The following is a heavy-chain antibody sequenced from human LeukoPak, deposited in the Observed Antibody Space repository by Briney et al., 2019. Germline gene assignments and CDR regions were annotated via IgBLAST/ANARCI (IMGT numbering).Heavy chain of an antibody. V-gene: IGHV3-30*03. CDR1: GFTFSSYG. J-gene: IGHJ4*02. Sequence: GGSLRLSCAASGFTFSSYGMHWVRQAPGKGLEWVAVMSYDGSNKYYADSVKGRFTISRDNSKNTLYLQMNSLRAEDTAVYYCARGGGRLRHTPKYLDYWGEGTLVTVSS. D-gene: IGHD4-17*01. CDR3: ARGGGRLRHTPKYLDY. CDR2: MSYDGSNK.